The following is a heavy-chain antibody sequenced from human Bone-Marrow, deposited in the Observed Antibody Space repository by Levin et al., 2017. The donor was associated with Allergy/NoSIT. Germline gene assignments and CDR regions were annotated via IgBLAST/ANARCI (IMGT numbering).Heavy chain of an antibody. CDR1: GFTFSSYI. V-gene: IGHV3-21*01. Sequence: LSLTCAASGFTFSSYIMNWVRQAPGKGLEWVSAIVSSSSYIYYADSVKGRFTISRDNAKNSLYLQMNSLRAEDTAIYYCASFGGSSGWYGGSDTFDIWGQGTMVTVSS. CDR2: IVSSSSYI. J-gene: IGHJ3*02. D-gene: IGHD6-19*01. CDR3: ASFGGSSGWYGGSDTFDI.